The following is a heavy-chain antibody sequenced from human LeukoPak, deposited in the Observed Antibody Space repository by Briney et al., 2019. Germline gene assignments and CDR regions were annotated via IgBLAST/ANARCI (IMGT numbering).Heavy chain of an antibody. V-gene: IGHV3-74*03. CDR3: ARTVTDAFDI. J-gene: IGHJ3*02. Sequence: PGGSLRLSCAAPGFTVSRYWMHWVRQAPGKGLVWVSRIDSDVSSTTYADSVKGRFIISRDNAKNTLYLQMNSLRAEDTAVYYCARTVTDAFDIWGQGTMVTVSS. CDR1: GFTVSRYW. CDR2: IDSDVSST. D-gene: IGHD3-16*02.